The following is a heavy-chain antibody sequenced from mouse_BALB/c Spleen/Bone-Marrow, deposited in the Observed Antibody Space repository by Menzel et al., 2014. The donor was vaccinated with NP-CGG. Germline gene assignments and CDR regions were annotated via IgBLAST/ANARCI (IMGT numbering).Heavy chain of an antibody. V-gene: IGHV1-14*01. Sequence: EVKLMESGPELVKPGASVKMSCKASGYTFTSYILHWVKQKPGQGLEWIGYINPYNDGTKYNEKFKGKATLTSDKFSSATYMELSSLTSEDSAVYYCARRGGHYFDHWGQGPTLTVPS. CDR3: ARRGGHYFDH. CDR1: GYTFTSYI. CDR2: INPYNDGT. J-gene: IGHJ2*01.